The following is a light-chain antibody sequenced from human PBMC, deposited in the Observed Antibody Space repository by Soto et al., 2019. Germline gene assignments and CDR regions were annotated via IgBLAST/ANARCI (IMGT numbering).Light chain of an antibody. CDR1: SSDVGSYNI. V-gene: IGLV2-23*02. CDR3: CSYAGSSYV. CDR2: EVS. J-gene: IGLJ1*01. Sequence: QSVLTQPASVSPSPGQSITISCTGTSSDVGSYNIVSWYQQHPGKAPKLMIYEVSKRPSGVSNRFSGSKSGNTASLTSSGLQAEDEADYYCCSYAGSSYVFGNGTKSPS.